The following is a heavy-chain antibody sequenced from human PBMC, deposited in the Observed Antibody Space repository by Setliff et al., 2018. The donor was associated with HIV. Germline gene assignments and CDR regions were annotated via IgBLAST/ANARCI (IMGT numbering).Heavy chain of an antibody. J-gene: IGHJ5*01. D-gene: IGHD3-3*01. CDR2: VYYSGKT. Sequence: PSETLSLTCTVSGGSISSNTHVGGGLRQPPGKGLEGFGIVYYSGKTYCDPSLGSRVSISIDTSKNHFSLXXPXVTAXXXAVYYCAXXXFCSXAYFSDSWXQGXLVXXSS. CDR3: AXXXFCSXAYFSDS. CDR1: GGSISSNTHV. V-gene: IGHV4-39*07.